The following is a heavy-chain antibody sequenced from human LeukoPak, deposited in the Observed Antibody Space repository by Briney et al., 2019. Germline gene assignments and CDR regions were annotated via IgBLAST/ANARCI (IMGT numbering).Heavy chain of an antibody. D-gene: IGHD4-17*01. CDR3: AKPEGSDYYYPPSDAFDI. CDR1: GFTFSDYG. V-gene: IGHV3-30*18. CDR2: ISYDGSNQ. J-gene: IGHJ3*02. Sequence: PGRSLRLSCAASGFTFSDYGMHWVRQPPGKGVEWVAIISYDGSNQYYVDSVKGRFTISRDNSKNTLYLQMKSLRAEDTAIYYCAKPEGSDYYYPPSDAFDIWGQGTMVTVSS.